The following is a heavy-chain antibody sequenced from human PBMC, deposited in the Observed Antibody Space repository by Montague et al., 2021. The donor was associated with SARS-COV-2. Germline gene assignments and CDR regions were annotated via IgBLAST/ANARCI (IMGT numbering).Heavy chain of an antibody. D-gene: IGHD5-12*01. V-gene: IGHV4-61*02. CDR2: IYTSGST. Sequence: TLSLTCTVSGGSISSGSYHWSWIRQPAGKGLEWIGRIYTSGSTNYNPSLKSRVTISVDTSKNQFSLKLSSVTAADTAVYYCASPSWLRGAFDIWGQGTMVTVSP. CDR1: GGSISSGSYH. J-gene: IGHJ3*02. CDR3: ASPSWLRGAFDI.